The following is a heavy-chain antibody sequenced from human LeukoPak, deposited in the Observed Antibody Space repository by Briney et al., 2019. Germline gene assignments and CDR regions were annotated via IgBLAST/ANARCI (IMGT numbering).Heavy chain of an antibody. J-gene: IGHJ4*02. D-gene: IGHD2-15*01. V-gene: IGHV1-18*01. CDR1: GYTFTSYG. Sequence: EASVKVSYKASGYTFTSYGISWVRQAPGQGLEWMGWISAYNGNTNYAQKLQGRVTMTTDTSTSTAYMELRSLRSDDTAVYYCARADIVVVVAADYYFDYWGQGTLVTVSS. CDR3: ARADIVVVVAADYYFDY. CDR2: ISAYNGNT.